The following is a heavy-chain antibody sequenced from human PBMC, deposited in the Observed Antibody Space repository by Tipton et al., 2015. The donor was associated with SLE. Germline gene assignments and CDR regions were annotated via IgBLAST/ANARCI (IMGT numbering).Heavy chain of an antibody. V-gene: IGHV4-59*08. Sequence: TLSLTCTVSGGSITGYYWSWIRQAPGKGLEWIGYIYYSGSTNYNPSLKSRVTISVDTSKSEISLNLSSVTAADTAVYYCASFTKVGDFDYWGPGALVTVAS. J-gene: IGHJ4*02. CDR3: ASFTKVGDFDY. CDR1: GGSITGYY. CDR2: IYYSGST. D-gene: IGHD3-16*01.